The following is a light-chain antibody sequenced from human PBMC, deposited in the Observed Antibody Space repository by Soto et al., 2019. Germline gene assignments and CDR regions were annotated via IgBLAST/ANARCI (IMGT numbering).Light chain of an antibody. CDR1: QSISSW. Sequence: DIQMTQSPSTLSASVGDRVTITCRASQSISSWLAWYQQRPGKAPKLLIYDASCLESGVPSRFSGSGSGTEFTLTISSLQPDDFATYYSQQYNSYSPWTFGQGTKVEIK. CDR2: DAS. J-gene: IGKJ1*01. CDR3: QQYNSYSPWT. V-gene: IGKV1-5*01.